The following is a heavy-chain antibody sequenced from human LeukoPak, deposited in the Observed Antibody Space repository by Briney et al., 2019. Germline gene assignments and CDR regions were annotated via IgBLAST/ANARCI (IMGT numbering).Heavy chain of an antibody. V-gene: IGHV4-59*01. Sequence: SETLSLTCTVSGGSISSYYWSWIRLPPGKGLSGLGYIYYTGATYYNPSLKSRVTISLDTSKNQFSLKLSSVTAADAAVYYCARAGYSYGTGYYFDYWGQGTLVTVSS. CDR1: GGSISSYY. CDR3: ARAGYSYGTGYYFDY. D-gene: IGHD5-18*01. CDR2: IYYTGAT. J-gene: IGHJ4*02.